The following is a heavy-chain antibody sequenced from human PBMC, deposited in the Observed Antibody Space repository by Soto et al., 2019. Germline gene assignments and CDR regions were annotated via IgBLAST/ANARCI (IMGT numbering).Heavy chain of an antibody. CDR1: GFTFSSYG. CDR3: AKPMSGYDYDYFDY. D-gene: IGHD5-12*01. V-gene: IGHV3-30*18. J-gene: IGHJ4*02. Sequence: QVQLVESGGGVVQPGRSLRLSCAASGFTFSSYGMHWVRQAPGKGLEWVAVISYDGSNKYYADSVKGLFTISRDNSKNTLYLQMNSLRAEDTAVYYCAKPMSGYDYDYFDYWGQGTLVTVSS. CDR2: ISYDGSNK.